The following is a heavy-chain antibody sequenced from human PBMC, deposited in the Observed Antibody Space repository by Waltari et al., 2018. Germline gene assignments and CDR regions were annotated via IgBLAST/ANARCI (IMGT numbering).Heavy chain of an antibody. Sequence: QVQLPESGPGLVKPSETLSLTCTVSGGSTSSYSWSWIRQPPGKGLEWIGDIYYSGSTDYNPSLKSRVTISLDTSKNQFSLKLSSVTAADTAVYYCARYCNSNSCYWDAFDIWGQGTMVTVSS. D-gene: IGHD2-2*01. CDR2: IYYSGST. CDR3: ARYCNSNSCYWDAFDI. V-gene: IGHV4-59*08. J-gene: IGHJ3*02. CDR1: GGSTSSYS.